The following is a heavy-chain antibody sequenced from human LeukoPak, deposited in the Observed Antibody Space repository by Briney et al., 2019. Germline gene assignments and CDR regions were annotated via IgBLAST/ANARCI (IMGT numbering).Heavy chain of an antibody. J-gene: IGHJ4*02. V-gene: IGHV4-61*02. Sequence: SQTLSLTCSVSGGSISSGSYYWSWLRQPAGKRLEWIGRIYTSGSTNYNPSLKSRVTISVDTSKNQFSLQLSSVTAADTAVYYCARDSRATRTYYYDSSGSQGYYFDYWGQGTLLTVSS. CDR2: IYTSGST. CDR3: ARDSRATRTYYYDSSGSQGYYFDY. D-gene: IGHD3-22*01. CDR1: GGSISSGSYY.